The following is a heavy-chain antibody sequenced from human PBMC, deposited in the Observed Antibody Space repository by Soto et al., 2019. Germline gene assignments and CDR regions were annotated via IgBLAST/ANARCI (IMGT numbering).Heavy chain of an antibody. CDR1: GYTFTSYG. J-gene: IGHJ6*02. CDR3: ARGTQIDYSNYDYYYYGMDV. D-gene: IGHD4-4*01. CDR2: ISAYNGNT. V-gene: IGHV1-18*01. Sequence: ASVKVSCKASGYTFTSYGISWVRQAPGQGLEWMGWISAYNGNTNYAQKLQGRVTMTTDTSTSTAYMELRSLRSDDTAVYYCARGTQIDYSNYDYYYYGMDVWGQGTTVTVSS.